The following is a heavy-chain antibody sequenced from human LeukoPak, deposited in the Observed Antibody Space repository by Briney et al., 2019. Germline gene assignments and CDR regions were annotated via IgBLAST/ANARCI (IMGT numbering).Heavy chain of an antibody. CDR1: GGSFSGYY. V-gene: IGHV4-34*01. CDR3: ARMGNSYGSTFDY. J-gene: IGHJ4*02. D-gene: IGHD5-18*01. CDR2: MNHSGST. Sequence: SETLSLTCAVYGGSFSGYYWSWIRQPPGKGLEWIGEMNHSGSTNYNPSLKSRVIISVDTSKNQFSLKLSSVTAADTAVYYCARMGNSYGSTFDYWGQGTLVTVSS.